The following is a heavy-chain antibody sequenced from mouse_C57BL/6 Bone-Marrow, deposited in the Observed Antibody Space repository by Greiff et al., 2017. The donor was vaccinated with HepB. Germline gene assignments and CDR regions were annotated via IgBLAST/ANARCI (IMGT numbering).Heavy chain of an antibody. CDR3: AGDRDGNYVFDY. Sequence: KLEESGPGLVKPSQSLFLTCSITGFPITSGYYWIWIRQSPGKPLEWMGYITHSGETFYNPSLQSPISITRETSKNQFFLQLNSVTTEDTAMYYCAGDRDGNYVFDYWGQGTTLTVSS. J-gene: IGHJ2*01. D-gene: IGHD2-1*01. CDR2: ITHSGET. V-gene: IGHV12-3*01. CDR1: GFPITSGYY.